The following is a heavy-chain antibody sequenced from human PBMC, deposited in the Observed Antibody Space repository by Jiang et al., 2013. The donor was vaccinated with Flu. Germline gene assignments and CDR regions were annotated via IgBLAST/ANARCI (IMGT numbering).Heavy chain of an antibody. V-gene: IGHV7-4-1*01. Sequence: QSGSELKKPGASVKVSCKASGYTFTSYAMNWVRQAPGQGLEWMGWINTNTGNPTYAQGFTGRFVFSLDTSVSTAYLQICSLKAEDTAVYYCARGVSFVDTAMGYYFDYWGQGTLVTVSS. CDR3: ARGVSFVDTAMGYYFDY. CDR1: GYTFTSYA. CDR2: INTNTGNP. D-gene: IGHD5-18*01. J-gene: IGHJ4*02.